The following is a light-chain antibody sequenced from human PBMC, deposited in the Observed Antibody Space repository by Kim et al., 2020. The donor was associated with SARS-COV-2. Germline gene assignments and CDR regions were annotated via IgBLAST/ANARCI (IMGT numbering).Light chain of an antibody. J-gene: IGLJ1*01. CDR3: QSYDNILSGYV. CDR1: SSNIGADYD. V-gene: IGLV1-40*01. Sequence: RVTGSCTARSSNIGADYDVHWYQQVPGTAPKLLIYGKSNRPSGVPDRFSGSKSGTSASLAITGLQAEDEADYYCQSYDNILSGYVFGTGTKVTVL. CDR2: GKS.